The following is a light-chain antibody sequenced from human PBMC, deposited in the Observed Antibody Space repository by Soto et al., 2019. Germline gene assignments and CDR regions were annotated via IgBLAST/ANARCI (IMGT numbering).Light chain of an antibody. CDR2: WAS. J-gene: IGKJ1*01. CDR3: QQSYRAPRT. V-gene: IGKV4-1*01. CDR1: QSVLYSSNNKNY. Sequence: DIVMTQSPDSLAVSLGERATINCKSSQSVLYSSNNKNYLAWYQQKPGQPPKLLIYWASTRESGVPDRFSGSGSGTHFTLTINNLQAEDAAVYYCQQSYRAPRTFGQGTKVEIK.